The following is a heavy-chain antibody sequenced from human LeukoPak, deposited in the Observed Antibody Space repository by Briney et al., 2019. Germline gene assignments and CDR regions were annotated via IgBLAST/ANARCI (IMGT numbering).Heavy chain of an antibody. CDR1: GFTFSTYG. D-gene: IGHD6-13*01. J-gene: IGHJ4*02. CDR3: ARYSSSWYSIDY. CDR2: IWYDGSDK. Sequence: PGRSLRLSXAASGFTFSTYGMHWVRQAPGKGLEWAAVIWYDGSDKYYADSVKGRFTISRDKSKNTLYLQMNSLRAEDTAVYYCARYSSSWYSIDYWGQGTLVTVSS. V-gene: IGHV3-33*01.